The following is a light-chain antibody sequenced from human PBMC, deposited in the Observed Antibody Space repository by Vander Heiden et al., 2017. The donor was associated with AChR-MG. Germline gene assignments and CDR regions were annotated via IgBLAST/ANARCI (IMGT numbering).Light chain of an antibody. Sequence: HSALTHPPPVSGSPGQSLTISCTGTSSDVGNYNFVSWYQQHTGKVPKLIIHDVSNRSSGVSNRFAGSKSGNRASLTISGLQAEDEDDYYCTSYTSSSTLVFGGGTKLTVL. J-gene: IGLJ2*01. CDR2: DVS. CDR1: SSDVGNYNF. CDR3: TSYTSSSTLV. V-gene: IGLV2-14*03.